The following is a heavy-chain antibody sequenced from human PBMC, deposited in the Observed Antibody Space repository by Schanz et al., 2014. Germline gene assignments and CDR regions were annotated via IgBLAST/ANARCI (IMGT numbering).Heavy chain of an antibody. D-gene: IGHD1-26*01. V-gene: IGHV3-30*04. CDR1: GFTFSSYT. J-gene: IGHJ4*02. CDR2: ISYDGTNK. CDR3: ARGGATRFDY. Sequence: QVQLVESGGGVVQPGRSLRLSCAASGFTFSSYTMHWVRQAPGTGLEWVAVISYDGTNKYYADSVKGRFTISRDNAKNSLYLQMNSLRDEDTAVYYCARGGATRFDYWGQGTLVTVSS.